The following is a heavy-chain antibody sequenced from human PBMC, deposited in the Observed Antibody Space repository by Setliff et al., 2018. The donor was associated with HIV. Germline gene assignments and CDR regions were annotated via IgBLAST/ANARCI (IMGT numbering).Heavy chain of an antibody. D-gene: IGHD3-16*01. CDR3: AKTVVGDSYALPNDAFDI. J-gene: IGHJ3*02. CDR2: INHSGST. CDR1: GDSISTGSNY. V-gene: IGHV4-39*07. Sequence: SETLSLTCSVSGDSISTGSNYWSWIRQPPGKGLEWIGEINHSGSTNYNPSLKSRVTISVDTSKNQFSLKLSSVTAADTAVYYCAKTVVGDSYALPNDAFDIWGQGTMVTVSS.